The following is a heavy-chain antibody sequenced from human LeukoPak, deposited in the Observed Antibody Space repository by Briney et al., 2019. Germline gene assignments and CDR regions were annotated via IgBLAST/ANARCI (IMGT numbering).Heavy chain of an antibody. Sequence: ASVKVSCKASGYTFTSYYMHWVRQAPGQGLEWMGIINPSGGSTSYAQKFQGRVTMTRDTSTSTVYMELSSLRSEDTAVYYCARGFRGIQLWENFDYWGQGTLVTVSS. J-gene: IGHJ4*02. CDR2: INPSGGST. D-gene: IGHD5-18*01. CDR3: ARGFRGIQLWENFDY. V-gene: IGHV1-46*01. CDR1: GYTFTSYY.